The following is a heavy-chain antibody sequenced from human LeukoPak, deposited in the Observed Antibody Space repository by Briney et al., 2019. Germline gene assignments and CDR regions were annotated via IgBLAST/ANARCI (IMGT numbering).Heavy chain of an antibody. V-gene: IGHV3-48*02. CDR2: ISSSSTI. CDR3: ARVRVVAATPFDY. CDR1: GFTFSSYS. J-gene: IGHJ4*02. Sequence: QTGGSLRLSCAASGFTFSSYSMNWVRQAPGKGLEWVSYISSSSTIYYADSVKGRFTISRDNAKNSLYLQMNSLRDEDTAVYYCARVRVVAATPFDYWGQGTLVTVSS. D-gene: IGHD2-15*01.